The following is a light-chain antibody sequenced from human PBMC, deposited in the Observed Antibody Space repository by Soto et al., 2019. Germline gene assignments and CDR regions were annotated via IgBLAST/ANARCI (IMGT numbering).Light chain of an antibody. CDR3: QQANSFPLT. Sequence: DIQMTQSPSSVSASVGGRVTITCRASQYVSSWLAWYQQKPGKAPKRLIFDASNLDSGAPSRFSGSGSGTDFTLTISSLQPEDVATKYCQQANSFPLTFGGGTKVEIK. CDR1: QYVSSW. V-gene: IGKV1-12*01. CDR2: DAS. J-gene: IGKJ4*01.